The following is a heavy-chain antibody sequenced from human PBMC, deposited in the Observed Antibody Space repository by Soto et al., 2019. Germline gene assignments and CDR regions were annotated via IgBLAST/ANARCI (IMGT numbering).Heavy chain of an antibody. CDR2: ISGSGDST. CDR3: AKGVPGIAVAGTGYFQH. CDR1: GFTFSSYA. Sequence: GGSLRLSCAASGFTFSSYAMSWVRQAPGKGLEWVSGISGSGDSTYYADSVKGRFTISRDNSKKTVYLQMNSLRAEDTAVYYCAKGVPGIAVAGTGYFQHWGQGTRVTVSS. V-gene: IGHV3-23*01. D-gene: IGHD6-19*01. J-gene: IGHJ1*01.